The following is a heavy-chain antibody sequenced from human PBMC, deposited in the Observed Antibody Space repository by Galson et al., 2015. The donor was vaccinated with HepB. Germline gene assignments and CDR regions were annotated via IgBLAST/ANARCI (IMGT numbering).Heavy chain of an antibody. CDR3: ARLRPGYFDY. CDR1: GFTFGQHW. D-gene: IGHD3-16*01. V-gene: IGHV3-7*03. J-gene: IGHJ4*03. CDR2: IKEDGSER. Sequence: SLRLSCAASGFTFGQHWMTWVRQAPGKGLEWVASIKEDGSERQYVASVKGRFTISRDNAKNSVSLQMDSLRAEDTAVYYCARLRPGYFDYWGQGTLVTVSS.